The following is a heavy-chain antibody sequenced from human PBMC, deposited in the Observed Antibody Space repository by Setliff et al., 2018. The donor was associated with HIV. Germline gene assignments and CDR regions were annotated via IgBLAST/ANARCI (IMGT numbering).Heavy chain of an antibody. V-gene: IGHV4-38-2*01. CDR1: GYSVSSGYH. Sequence: PSETLSLTCAVSGYSVSSGYHWGWIRRPPGKGLEWIGSIYRSGSTFYNPTLKSRVSISLDTSKNQFSLKLRSVTAADTAVYYCATSDRRDLKPDYWGQGTLVTVSS. CDR2: IYRSGST. J-gene: IGHJ4*02. D-gene: IGHD2-2*01. CDR3: ATSDRRDLKPDY.